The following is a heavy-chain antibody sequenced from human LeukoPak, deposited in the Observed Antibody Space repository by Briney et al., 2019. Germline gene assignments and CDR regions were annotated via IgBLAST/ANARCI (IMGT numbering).Heavy chain of an antibody. CDR3: ARDPVRWFGELLGSRRRSYFDY. CDR1: GFTFSSYE. D-gene: IGHD3-10*01. J-gene: IGHJ4*02. Sequence: GGSLRLSCAASGFTFSSYEMNWVRQAPGKGLEWVSYISSSGSTIYYADSVKGRFTISRDNAKNSLYLQMNSLRAEDTAVYYCARDPVRWFGELLGSRRRSYFDYWGQGTLVTVSS. CDR2: ISSSGSTI. V-gene: IGHV3-48*03.